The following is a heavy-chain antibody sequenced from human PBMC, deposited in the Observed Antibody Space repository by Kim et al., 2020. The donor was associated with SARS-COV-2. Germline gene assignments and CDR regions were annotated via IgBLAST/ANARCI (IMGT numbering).Heavy chain of an antibody. J-gene: IGHJ3*02. CDR1: GFTFSAYD. D-gene: IGHD3-16*01. Sequence: GGSLRLSCATSGFTFSAYDMNWVRQAPGKGLEWLSFITKTSSTIYYADSVKGRFTISRDNAKNSLYLHMNSLTDEDTAVYFCVRDSWGGAFDIWGQGT. V-gene: IGHV3-48*02. CDR2: ITKTSSTI. CDR3: VRDSWGGAFDI.